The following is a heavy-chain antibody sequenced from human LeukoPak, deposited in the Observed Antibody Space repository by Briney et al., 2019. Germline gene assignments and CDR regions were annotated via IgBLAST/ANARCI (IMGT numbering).Heavy chain of an antibody. CDR2: ISGSGGST. V-gene: IGHV3-23*01. Sequence: GGSLRLSCAASGFTFSSYAMSWVRQAPGKGLEWVSAISGSGGSTYYADSVKGRFTTSRDNSKNTLYLQMNSLRAEDTAVYYCAKDGDYDFWSGYYRSYFDYWGQGTLVTVSS. J-gene: IGHJ4*02. CDR1: GFTFSSYA. CDR3: AKDGDYDFWSGYYRSYFDY. D-gene: IGHD3-3*01.